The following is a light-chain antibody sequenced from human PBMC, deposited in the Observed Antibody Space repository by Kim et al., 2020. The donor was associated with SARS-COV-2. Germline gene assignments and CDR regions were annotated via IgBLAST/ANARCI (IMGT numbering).Light chain of an antibody. CDR2: KAS. J-gene: IGKJ2*01. CDR3: QQYDNSWGT. Sequence: SASVGDRVTITCRASQSIADLLAWYQQKPGKAPKLLIYKASNLESGVPSRFSGSGSGTEFTLSISSLQPDDFATYYCQQYDNSWGTFGQGTKLEI. V-gene: IGKV1-5*03. CDR1: QSIADL.